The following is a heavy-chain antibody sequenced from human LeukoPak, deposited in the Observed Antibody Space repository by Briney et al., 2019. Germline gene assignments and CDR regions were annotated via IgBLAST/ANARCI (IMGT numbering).Heavy chain of an antibody. Sequence: ASVKVSCKVPGGTFNTSGFTWVRQAPEQGLEWMGRIIPVLEMATYAQKYGGRVKITADKSATTIYLFLSSLTSDDTAVYYCARDPLLGYCSSTSCYPFDYWGQGTLVTVSS. J-gene: IGHJ4*02. D-gene: IGHD2-2*01. V-gene: IGHV1-69*04. CDR1: GGTFNTSG. CDR2: IIPVLEMA. CDR3: ARDPLLGYCSSTSCYPFDY.